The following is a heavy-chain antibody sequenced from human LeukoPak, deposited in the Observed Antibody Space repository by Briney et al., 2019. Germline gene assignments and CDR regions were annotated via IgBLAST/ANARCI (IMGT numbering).Heavy chain of an antibody. CDR2: ISSSGSTI. Sequence: GGSLRLSCAASGFTFSDYYMSWIRQAPGKGLEWVSYISSSGSTIYYADSVKGRFTISRDNAKNSLYLQMNSLRAEGTAVYYCARDLGVYSGSYSNWFDPWGQGTLVTVSS. V-gene: IGHV3-11*01. CDR1: GFTFSDYY. CDR3: ARDLGVYSGSYSNWFDP. D-gene: IGHD1-26*01. J-gene: IGHJ5*02.